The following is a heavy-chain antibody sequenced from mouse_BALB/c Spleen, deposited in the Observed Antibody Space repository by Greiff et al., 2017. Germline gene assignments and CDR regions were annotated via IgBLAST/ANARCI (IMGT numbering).Heavy chain of an antibody. CDR1: GFTFSNYW. J-gene: IGHJ2*01. D-gene: IGHD4-1*01. Sequence: EVKLVESGGGLVQPGGSMKLSCVASGFTFSNYWMNWVRQSPEKGLEWVAEIRLKSNNYATHYAESVKGRFTISRDDSKSSVYLQMNNLRAEDTGIYYCTNGIFDYWGQGTTLTVSS. CDR3: TNGIFDY. CDR2: IRLKSNNYAT. V-gene: IGHV6-6*02.